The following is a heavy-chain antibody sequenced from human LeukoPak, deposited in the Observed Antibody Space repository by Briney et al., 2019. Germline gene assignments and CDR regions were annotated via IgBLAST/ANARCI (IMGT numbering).Heavy chain of an antibody. Sequence: GGSLRLSCAASGFTLNTYEMTWVRQAPGKGLEWVSFISSSTSHTFYADSVKGRFTIFRDTAKNSLYLQMNNLRGEDTAVYYCARDVSSSTRAFDIWGQGTMVAVS. CDR1: GFTLNTYE. CDR3: ARDVSSSTRAFDI. D-gene: IGHD2-8*01. J-gene: IGHJ3*02. V-gene: IGHV3-48*03. CDR2: ISSSTSHT.